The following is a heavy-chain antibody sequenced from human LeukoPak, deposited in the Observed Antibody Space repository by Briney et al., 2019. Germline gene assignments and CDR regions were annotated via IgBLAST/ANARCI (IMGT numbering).Heavy chain of an antibody. J-gene: IGHJ6*03. D-gene: IGHD3-3*01. CDR2: INWNGGST. V-gene: IGHV3-20*04. CDR3: ASGMEWLSGTYYYYYMDV. CDR1: GFTFDDYG. Sequence: PGGSLRLSCAASGFTFDDYGMSWVRQAPGKGLAWVSGINWNGGSTGYADSVKGRFTISRDNAKNSLYLQMNSLRAEDTALYYCASGMEWLSGTYYYYYMDVWGKGTTVTVSS.